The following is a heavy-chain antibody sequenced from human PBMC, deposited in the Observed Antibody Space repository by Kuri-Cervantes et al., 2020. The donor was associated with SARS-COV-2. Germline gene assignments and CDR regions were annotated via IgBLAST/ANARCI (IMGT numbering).Heavy chain of an antibody. CDR3: AADGKQWLDYYYGIDV. CDR1: GFTFSSYG. J-gene: IGHJ6*02. Sequence: GGSLRLSCAASGFTFSSYGMHWVRQAPGKGLEWVAVISYDGSNKYYADSVKGRFTISRDNSKNTLYLQMNSLRAEDTAVYYCAADGKQWLDYYYGIDVWGQGTTVTVSS. D-gene: IGHD6-19*01. V-gene: IGHV3-30*03. CDR2: ISYDGSNK.